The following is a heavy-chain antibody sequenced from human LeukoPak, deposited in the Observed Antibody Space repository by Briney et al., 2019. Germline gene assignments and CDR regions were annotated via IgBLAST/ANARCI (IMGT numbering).Heavy chain of an antibody. Sequence: PGGSLRLSCAASGFTFSSYAMNWVRQAPGKGLEWVSAISGSAGSTYYADSVKGRFTISRDSSKNTLYLQMNSLRAEDTAVYYCAKASGGYSDSRAYPFDYWGQGTLVTVSS. D-gene: IGHD3-22*01. CDR3: AKASGGYSDSRAYPFDY. CDR1: GFTFSSYA. V-gene: IGHV3-23*01. J-gene: IGHJ4*02. CDR2: ISGSAGST.